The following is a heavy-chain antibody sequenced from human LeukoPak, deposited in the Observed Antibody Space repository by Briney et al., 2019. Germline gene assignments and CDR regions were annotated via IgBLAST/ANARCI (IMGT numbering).Heavy chain of an antibody. V-gene: IGHV5-51*01. D-gene: IGHD2-15*01. CDR2: IYPGDSDT. CDR1: GYSFTSYW. Sequence: GESLKISCKGSGYSFTSYWIGWVRQMPGKGLEWMGIIYPGDSDTRYSPSFQGQVTISADKSISTAYLQWSSLKASDTAMYYCARVVVVVAATSQYYFDYWGQGTLVTVSS. J-gene: IGHJ4*02. CDR3: ARVVVVVAATSQYYFDY.